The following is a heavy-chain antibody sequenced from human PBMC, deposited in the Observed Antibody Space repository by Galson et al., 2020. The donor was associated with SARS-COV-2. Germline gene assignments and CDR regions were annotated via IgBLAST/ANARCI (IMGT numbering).Heavy chain of an antibody. Sequence: ASVKVSCKVSGYTLTELSMHWVRQAPRKGLEWMGGFDPEDGETIYAQKFQGRVTMTEDTSTDTAYMELSSLRSEDTAVYYCATGAAVAGSPQYYDYYWGMDVWGQGTTVTVSS. CDR3: ATGAAVAGSPQYYDYYWGMDV. V-gene: IGHV1-24*01. D-gene: IGHD6-19*01. CDR1: GYTLTELS. CDR2: FDPEDGET. J-gene: IGHJ6*02.